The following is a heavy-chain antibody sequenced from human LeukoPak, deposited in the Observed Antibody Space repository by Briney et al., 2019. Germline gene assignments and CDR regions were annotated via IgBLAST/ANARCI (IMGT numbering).Heavy chain of an antibody. J-gene: IGHJ3*01. D-gene: IGHD2/OR15-2a*01. V-gene: IGHV4-38-2*02. CDR1: GYSISSGYY. Sequence: SETLSLTCTVSGYSISSGYYWGWIRQPPGKGLEWIGNIYHSEVTYHNPSLKSRVTISVDTSKNQFSLKMSSVTAAATAVYYWSRIREESWNSAPHAFDYLGLGTMVTVSS. CDR2: IYHSEVT. CDR3: SRIREESWNSAPHAFDY.